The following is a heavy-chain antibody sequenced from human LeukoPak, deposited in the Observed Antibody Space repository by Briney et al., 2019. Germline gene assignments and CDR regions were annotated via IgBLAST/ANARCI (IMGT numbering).Heavy chain of an antibody. CDR3: ATPSIAVAGQVYYFDY. J-gene: IGHJ4*02. Sequence: ASVTVSFKASGYTFTSYYMHWVRQAPGQGLAWMGWINPNSGGTNYAQKFQGRVTMTRDTSISTAYMELSRLRSDDTAVYYCATPSIAVAGQVYYFDYWGQGTLVTVSS. CDR2: INPNSGGT. V-gene: IGHV1-2*02. CDR1: GYTFTSYY. D-gene: IGHD6-19*01.